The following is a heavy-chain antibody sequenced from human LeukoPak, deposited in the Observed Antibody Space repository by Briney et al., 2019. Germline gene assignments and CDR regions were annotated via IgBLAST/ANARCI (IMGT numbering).Heavy chain of an antibody. CDR3: AKDLSMFTVAYYFDY. CDR2: ISYDGSNK. CDR1: GFTFSSYA. D-gene: IGHD3-10*02. Sequence: GGSLRLSCAASGFTFSSYAMHWVRQAPGKGLEWVAVISYDGSNKYYADSVKGRFTISRDNSKNTLYLQMNSLRAEDTAVYYCAKDLSMFTVAYYFDYWGQGTLVTVSS. J-gene: IGHJ4*02. V-gene: IGHV3-30-3*01.